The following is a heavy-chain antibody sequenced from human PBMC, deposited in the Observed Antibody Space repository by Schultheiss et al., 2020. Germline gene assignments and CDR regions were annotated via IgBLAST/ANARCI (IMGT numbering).Heavy chain of an antibody. D-gene: IGHD3-3*01. CDR2: IYTSGST. Sequence: SETLSLTCTVSGGSISSYYWSWIRQPAGKGLEWIGRIYTSGSTNYNPSLKSRVTMSVDTSKNQFSLKLSSVTAADTAVYYCAKDPTTYYDFWSGYWPPSGGFDPWGQGTLVTVSS. V-gene: IGHV4-4*07. J-gene: IGHJ5*02. CDR3: AKDPTTYYDFWSGYWPPSGGFDP. CDR1: GGSISSYY.